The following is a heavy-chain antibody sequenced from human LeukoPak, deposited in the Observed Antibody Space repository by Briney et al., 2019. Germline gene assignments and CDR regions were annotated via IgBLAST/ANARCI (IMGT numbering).Heavy chain of an antibody. V-gene: IGHV1-69*05. CDR3: ARVRRYFDWLSGPFDY. J-gene: IGHJ4*02. D-gene: IGHD3-9*01. CDR2: IIPIFGTA. Sequence: ASVKVSCKASGGTFSSYAISWVRQAPGQGLEWMGRIIPIFGTANYAQKFQGRVTITTDESTSTAYMELSSLRSEDTAVYYCARVRRYFDWLSGPFDYWGQGTLVTVSS. CDR1: GGTFSSYA.